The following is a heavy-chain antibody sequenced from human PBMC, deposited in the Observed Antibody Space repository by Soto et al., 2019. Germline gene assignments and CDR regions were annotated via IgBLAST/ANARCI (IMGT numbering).Heavy chain of an antibody. Sequence: QVQLVQSGPEVKQPGASVKVSCKAFGYSFSSYRITWVRQAPGQGLEWMGWISGHSGNTQYAQKVQGRVTLTTDSSTNTAYMGIRSLTSDDTAVYYCARYLSAGATAYW. D-gene: IGHD1-26*01. CDR3: ARYLSAGATAYW. J-gene: IGHJ2*01. CDR2: ISGHSGNT. CDR1: GYSFSSYR. V-gene: IGHV1-18*01.